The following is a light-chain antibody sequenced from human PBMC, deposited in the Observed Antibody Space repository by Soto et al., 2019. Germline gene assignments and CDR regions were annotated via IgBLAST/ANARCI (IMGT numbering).Light chain of an antibody. V-gene: IGKV3-11*01. J-gene: IGKJ1*01. CDR2: DAS. CDR1: QSVSTY. CDR3: QQRGNWPPQT. Sequence: EIVLTQSPATLSLSPGERATLSCRASQSVSTYLAWYQQRPGQAPRLIIYDASKRATGIAARFSGSGSGTDFTLTISSLEPEDFAVYYCQQRGNWPPQTFGQGTKVEIK.